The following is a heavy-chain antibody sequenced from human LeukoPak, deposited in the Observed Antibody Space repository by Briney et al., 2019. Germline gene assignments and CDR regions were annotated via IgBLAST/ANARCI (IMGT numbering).Heavy chain of an antibody. J-gene: IGHJ4*02. CDR1: GFTFSSYS. D-gene: IGHD3-10*01. CDR2: ISNSACST. Sequence: GGSLRLSCGASGFTFSSYSMSWVRQAPGKGLEWVAVISNSACSTFYAYPVKPRFTNSRYNSKNTLYLQMNSLRPEATAIHYCTKRASGSGTSLYNFNYWGQGTLVTVSS. V-gene: IGHV3-23*01. CDR3: TKRASGSGTSLYNFNY.